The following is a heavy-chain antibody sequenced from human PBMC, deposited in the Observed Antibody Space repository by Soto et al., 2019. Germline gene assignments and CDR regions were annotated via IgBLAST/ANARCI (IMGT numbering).Heavy chain of an antibody. D-gene: IGHD4-4*01. CDR1: GGSISSGGYY. V-gene: IGHV4-61*08. CDR3: ARLDYSKDKDYYYYYMDV. J-gene: IGHJ6*03. CDR2: IYYSGST. Sequence: PSETLSLTCTVSGGSISSGGYYWSWIRQHPGKGLEWIGYIYYSGSTNYNPSLKSRVTISVDTSKNQFSLKLSSVTAADTAVYYCARLDYSKDKDYYYYYMDVWGKGTTVTVSS.